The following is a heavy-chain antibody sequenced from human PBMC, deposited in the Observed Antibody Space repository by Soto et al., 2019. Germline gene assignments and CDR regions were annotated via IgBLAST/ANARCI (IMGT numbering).Heavy chain of an antibody. V-gene: IGHV3-23*01. D-gene: IGHD3-22*01. Sequence: GGSLRLSCAASGFTFSSYAMSWVRQAPGKGLEWVSAISGSGGSTYYADSVKGRFTISRDNSKNTLYLQMNSLRAEDTAVYYCAKGIIQYYYDSSGYYYFDYWGQGTLVTVSS. J-gene: IGHJ4*02. CDR1: GFTFSSYA. CDR3: AKGIIQYYYDSSGYYYFDY. CDR2: ISGSGGST.